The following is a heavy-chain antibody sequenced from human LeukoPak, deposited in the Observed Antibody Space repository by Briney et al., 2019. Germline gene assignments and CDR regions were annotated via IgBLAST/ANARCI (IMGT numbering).Heavy chain of an antibody. CDR2: ISGSVGIT. J-gene: IGHJ4*02. Sequence: GSLRLSCAASVFTFSDYAMRWVRQAPGEGLEWVSGISGSVGITYYADSVKGRFTTSRDNSKNTLYLQMNSQRAEDTAVYYCTKRVSDRAHCGGDCYLVDYWGQGTLVTVSS. D-gene: IGHD2-21*02. CDR1: VFTFSDYA. CDR3: TKRVSDRAHCGGDCYLVDY. V-gene: IGHV3-23*01.